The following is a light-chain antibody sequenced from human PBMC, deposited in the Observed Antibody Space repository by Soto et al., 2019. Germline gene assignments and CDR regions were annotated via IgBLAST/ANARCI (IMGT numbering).Light chain of an antibody. J-gene: IGKJ5*01. V-gene: IGKV3-15*01. CDR3: HHYHNWPMT. CDR2: DSS. Sequence: EIVMTQSPATVSVSPGQRATLSWRASESVSGHLAWYQQKPDQAPRLLVYDSSTRATGIPARFSGSESGKEFTLTISCLQSEDFAVYYCHHYHNWPMTFGQGTRLE. CDR1: ESVSGH.